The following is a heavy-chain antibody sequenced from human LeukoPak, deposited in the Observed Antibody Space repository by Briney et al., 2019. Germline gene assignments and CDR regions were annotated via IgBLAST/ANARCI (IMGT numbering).Heavy chain of an antibody. Sequence: GASVKVSCKASGGTFSSYAISWVRQAPGQGLEWMGGIIPIFGTANYAQKFQGRVTITADESTSTAYMELSGLGSEDTAVYYCASSSYSSGWYLFDYWGQGTLVTVSS. V-gene: IGHV1-69*01. J-gene: IGHJ4*02. CDR1: GGTFSSYA. CDR3: ASSSYSSGWYLFDY. D-gene: IGHD6-19*01. CDR2: IIPIFGTA.